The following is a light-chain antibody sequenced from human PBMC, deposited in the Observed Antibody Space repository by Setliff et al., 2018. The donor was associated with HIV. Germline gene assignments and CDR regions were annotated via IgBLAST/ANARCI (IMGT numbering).Light chain of an antibody. CDR3: CSFAITDTYV. V-gene: IGLV2-14*03. CDR1: SSDIGAYKS. J-gene: IGLJ1*01. CDR2: EDS. Sequence: ALAQPASVSGSPGQSIAISCTGTSSDIGAYKSVSWYQQHPGKAPKLLIYEDSNRPSRVSDRFSGSKSGNTASLTISGFQTEDEADYYCCSFAITDTYVLGTGTKVTVL.